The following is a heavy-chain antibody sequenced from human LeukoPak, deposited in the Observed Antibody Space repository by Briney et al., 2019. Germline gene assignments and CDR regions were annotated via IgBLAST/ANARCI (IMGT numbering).Heavy chain of an antibody. Sequence: PGGSLRLSCAASGFTFSSYAMSWVRQAPGKGLEWVSAISGSGGSTYYADSVKGRFTISRDNSKNTLYLQMNSLRAEDTAVYYCAQFNDYGEYRWLSIDYWGQGTLVTVSS. V-gene: IGHV3-23*01. J-gene: IGHJ4*02. CDR2: ISGSGGST. CDR1: GFTFSSYA. D-gene: IGHD4-17*01. CDR3: AQFNDYGEYRWLSIDY.